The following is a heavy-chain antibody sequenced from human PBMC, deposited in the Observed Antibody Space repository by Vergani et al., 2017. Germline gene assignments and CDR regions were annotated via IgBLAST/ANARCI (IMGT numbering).Heavy chain of an antibody. J-gene: IGHJ4*02. CDR2: IHPADSDT. CDR1: GYSFTNYW. CDR3: ARLYGRDSSGSKYFDY. V-gene: IGHV5-51*01. Sequence: EVQLVQSGAEVKKPGESLKISCQISGYSFTNYWIGWVRQMPGKGLEWMGIIHPADSDTRYSPSFQGQVTISVEQSISTADLQRSSLRASDSAMYYCARLYGRDSSGSKYFDYWGQGTLVTVSS. D-gene: IGHD3-22*01.